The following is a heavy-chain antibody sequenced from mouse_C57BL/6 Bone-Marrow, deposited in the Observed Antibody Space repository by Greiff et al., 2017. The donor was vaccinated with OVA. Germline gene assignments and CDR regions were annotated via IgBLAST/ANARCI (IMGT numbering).Heavy chain of an antibody. D-gene: IGHD1-1*01. CDR3: ARPYGPLYYYAMDY. CDR1: GFSLTSYG. J-gene: IGHJ4*01. CDR2: IWSGGST. V-gene: IGHV2-2*01. Sequence: QVQLKESGPGLVQPSQSLSITCTVSGFSLTSYGVHWVRQSPGKGLEWLGVIWSGGSTDYNAAFISRLSISKDNSKSQVFFKMNSLQADDTAIYYCARPYGPLYYYAMDYWGQGTSVTVSS.